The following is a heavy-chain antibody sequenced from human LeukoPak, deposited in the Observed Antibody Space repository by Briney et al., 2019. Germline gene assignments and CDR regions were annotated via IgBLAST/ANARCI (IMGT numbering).Heavy chain of an antibody. CDR3: AGLSSGTPLDTAMVTSPAYGMDV. J-gene: IGHJ6*02. V-gene: IGHV4-34*01. CDR1: GGSFSGYY. D-gene: IGHD5-18*01. CDR2: INHSGST. Sequence: SETLSLTCAVYGGSFSGYYWSWIRQPPGKGLEWIGEINHSGSTNYNPSLKSRVTISVDTSKNQFSLKLSSVTAADTAVYYCAGLSSGTPLDTAMVTSPAYGMDVWGQGTTVTVSS.